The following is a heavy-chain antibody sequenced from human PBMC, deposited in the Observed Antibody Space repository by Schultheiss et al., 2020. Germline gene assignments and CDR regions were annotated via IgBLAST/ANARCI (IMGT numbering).Heavy chain of an antibody. V-gene: IGHV1-2*02. CDR3: LTGGYRGYNYGY. Sequence: ASVKVSCKASGYTFTSYYMHWVRQAPGQGLEWMGWINPNSGDTKYAQKFQGRVTMTRDTSITTGYMDMNGLRSDDTAVYYCLTGGYRGYNYGYWGQGTLVTVSS. CDR1: GYTFTSYY. J-gene: IGHJ4*02. CDR2: INPNSGDT. D-gene: IGHD5-12*01.